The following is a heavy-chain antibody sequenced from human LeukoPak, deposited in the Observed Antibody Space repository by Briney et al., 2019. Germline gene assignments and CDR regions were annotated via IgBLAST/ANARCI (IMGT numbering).Heavy chain of an antibody. Sequence: GGSLRLSCKASGFNFVNAFIHWARLAPGKGLEWVGRIKSNTHNAATDFAASVKGRFSSSRDDSKNTVYLQMNSLKPEDTAVYYCTTDRGSGTDWLGVYDIWGQGTTVTVSS. CDR3: TTDRGSGTDWLGVYDI. D-gene: IGHD1-26*01. J-gene: IGHJ3*02. CDR2: IKSNTHNAAT. V-gene: IGHV3-15*01. CDR1: GFNFVNAF.